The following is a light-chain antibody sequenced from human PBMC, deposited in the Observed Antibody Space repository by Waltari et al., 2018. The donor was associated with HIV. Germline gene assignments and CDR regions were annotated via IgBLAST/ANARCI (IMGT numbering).Light chain of an antibody. CDR3: ASWDDGLSGHV. CDR2: RND. Sequence: QSGLTQPASLSGTPGQRLSISCSGNHSNIGRNYVFWYRPVPGTAPSLLVYRNDQRPSGVVDRFSGSRSGVSASLVISGLRVEDEADYYCASWDDGLSGHVFGGGTTVSV. CDR1: HSNIGRNY. J-gene: IGLJ1*01. V-gene: IGLV1-47*01.